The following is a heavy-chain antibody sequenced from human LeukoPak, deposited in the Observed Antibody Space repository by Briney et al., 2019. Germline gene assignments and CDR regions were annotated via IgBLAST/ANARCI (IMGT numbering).Heavy chain of an antibody. CDR3: VRASGSFDY. CDR2: IWSDGSNK. CDR1: GFTFSDCG. V-gene: IGHV3-33*01. Sequence: GGSLRLSCAASGFTFSDCGIHWVRRAPGKGLEWVAVIWSDGSNKYYADCVKGRLNISRDNSRKTLYLQMNSLRVEDTAVYYRVRASGSFDYWGQGTLVTVSS. D-gene: IGHD3-10*01. J-gene: IGHJ4*02.